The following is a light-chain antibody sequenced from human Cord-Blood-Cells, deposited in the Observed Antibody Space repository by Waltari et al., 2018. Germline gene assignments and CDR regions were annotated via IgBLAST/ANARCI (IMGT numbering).Light chain of an antibody. Sequence: GDRVTITCRASQSISSYLNWYQQKPGKAPKLLIYAASSLQSGVPSRFSGSGSGTDFTLTISSLQPEDFTTYYCQQSYSTLFTFGPGTKVDIK. V-gene: IGKV1-39*01. CDR2: AAS. CDR3: QQSYSTLFT. CDR1: QSISSY. J-gene: IGKJ3*01.